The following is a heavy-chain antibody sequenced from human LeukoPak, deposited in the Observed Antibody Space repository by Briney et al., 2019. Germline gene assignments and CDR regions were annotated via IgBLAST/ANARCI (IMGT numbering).Heavy chain of an antibody. CDR2: IYYSGST. CDR3: ARVIGYYYYYMDV. D-gene: IGHD2-15*01. J-gene: IGHJ6*03. Sequence: SETLSLTCTVSGGSISSYYWSWIRQPPGKGLEWIGYIYYSGSTNYNPSLKSRVTISVDTSKNQFSLKLSSVTAADTAVYYCARVIGYYYYYMDVWGKGTTVTVSS. CDR1: GGSISSYY. V-gene: IGHV4-59*12.